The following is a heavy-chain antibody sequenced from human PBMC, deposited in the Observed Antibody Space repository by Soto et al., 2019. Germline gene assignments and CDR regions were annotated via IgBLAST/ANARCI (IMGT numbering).Heavy chain of an antibody. Sequence: QVHLVQAGAEVKKPGSSVKVSCKASGGTFSTYAISWVRQAPGQGLEWMGGIIPIYGTANYAQKFQGRLTRTADESTSTVYMELSSLRSDDTAVYYGAREDKPGGYTPPGTSGFDSWGQGTLVTVSS. CDR1: GGTFSTYA. V-gene: IGHV1-69*12. CDR3: AREDKPGGYTPPGTSGFDS. J-gene: IGHJ4*02. CDR2: IIPIYGTA. D-gene: IGHD5-12*01.